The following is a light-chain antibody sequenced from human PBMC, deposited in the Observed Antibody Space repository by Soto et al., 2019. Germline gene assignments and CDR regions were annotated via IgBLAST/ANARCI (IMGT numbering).Light chain of an antibody. CDR1: QSVSSSY. CDR3: QHYGSLVLT. Sequence: DIVLTQSPSTLSLSPGERATLSCRASQSVSSSYLAWYQQKPGQATRLLIYGASSRATGIPDRFSGSGSGTDFTLTISRLEPEDFAVYYCQHYGSLVLTFGGGTKVEIK. CDR2: GAS. J-gene: IGKJ4*01. V-gene: IGKV3-20*01.